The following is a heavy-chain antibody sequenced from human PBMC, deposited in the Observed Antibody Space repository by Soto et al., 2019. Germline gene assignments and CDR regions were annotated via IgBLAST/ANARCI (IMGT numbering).Heavy chain of an antibody. D-gene: IGHD2-2*01. V-gene: IGHV3-30-3*01. CDR2: ISYDGSNK. CDR3: ASAVASYCSSTSCESTFDY. J-gene: IGHJ4*02. Sequence: SLRLSCAASGFTFSSYAMHWVRQAPGKGLEWVAVISYDGSNKYYADSVKGRFTISRDNSKNTLYLQMNSLRAEDTAVYYCASAVASYCSSTSCESTFDYWGQGTLVTVSS. CDR1: GFTFSSYA.